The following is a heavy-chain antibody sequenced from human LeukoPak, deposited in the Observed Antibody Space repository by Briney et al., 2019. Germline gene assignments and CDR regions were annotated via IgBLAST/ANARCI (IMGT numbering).Heavy chain of an antibody. CDR2: ISAYNGNT. Sequence: ASVKVSCKASGYTFTSYGISWVRQAPGQGLEWMGWISAYNGNTNYAQKLQGRVIMTTDTSTSTAYMELRSLRSDDTAVYYCARGRDDNSGYYYGSFDYWGQGTLVTVSS. V-gene: IGHV1-18*01. CDR3: ARGRDDNSGYYYGSFDY. CDR1: GYTFTSYG. J-gene: IGHJ4*02. D-gene: IGHD3-22*01.